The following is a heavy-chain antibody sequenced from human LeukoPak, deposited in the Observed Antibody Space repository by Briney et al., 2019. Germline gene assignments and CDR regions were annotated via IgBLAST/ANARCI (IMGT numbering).Heavy chain of an antibody. CDR2: IYTSGST. V-gene: IGHV4-4*07. CDR3: ARAPAFIAAAGSNWFDP. CDR1: GGSISSYY. D-gene: IGHD6-13*01. Sequence: PSETLSLTCTVSGGSISSYYWSWIRQPAGKGLEWIGRIYTSGSTNYNPSLKSRVTMSVDTSKNQFSLKLSSVTAADTAVYCARAPAFIAAAGSNWFDPWGQGTLVSVSS. J-gene: IGHJ5*02.